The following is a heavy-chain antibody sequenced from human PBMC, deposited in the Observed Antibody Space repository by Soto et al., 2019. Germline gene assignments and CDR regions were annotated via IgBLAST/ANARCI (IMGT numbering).Heavy chain of an antibody. J-gene: IGHJ5*02. CDR2: IYTSGST. V-gene: IGHV4-4*07. CDR3: ARDHERSSSGYFWFDP. D-gene: IGHD6-13*01. CDR1: GGSISSYY. Sequence: SETLSLTCTVSGGSISSYYWSWIRQPAGKGLEWIGRIYTSGSTNYNPSLKSRVTMSVDTSKNQFSLKLSSVTAADTAVYYCARDHERSSSGYFWFDPWGQGTLVTVSS.